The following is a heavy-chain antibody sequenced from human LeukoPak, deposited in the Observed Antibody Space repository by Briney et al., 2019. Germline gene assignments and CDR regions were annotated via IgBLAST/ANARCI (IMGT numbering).Heavy chain of an antibody. CDR3: ARGRRFDYGDRMGPAIYYYYYGMDV. Sequence: SETLPLTCAVYGGSFSGYYWSWIRQPPGKGLEWIGEINHSGSTNYNPSLKSRVTISVDTSKNQFSLKLSSVTAADTAVYYCARGRRFDYGDRMGPAIYYYYYGMDVWGQGTTVTVSS. CDR2: INHSGST. J-gene: IGHJ6*02. CDR1: GGSFSGYY. D-gene: IGHD4-17*01. V-gene: IGHV4-34*01.